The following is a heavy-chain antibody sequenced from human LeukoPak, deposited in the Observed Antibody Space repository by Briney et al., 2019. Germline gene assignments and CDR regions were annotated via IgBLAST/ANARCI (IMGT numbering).Heavy chain of an antibody. Sequence: GGSLRLSCAASGFTFSTYAMSWVRQAPGKGLEWVSVISGSGSSTYYADSVKGRFTISRDNSKNTLYLQMNSLRAEDTAVYYCAKDHLSTYSYGPDAFDIWGQGTMVTVSS. CDR3: AKDHLSTYSYGPDAFDI. CDR2: ISGSGSST. D-gene: IGHD5-18*01. CDR1: GFTFSTYA. J-gene: IGHJ3*02. V-gene: IGHV3-23*01.